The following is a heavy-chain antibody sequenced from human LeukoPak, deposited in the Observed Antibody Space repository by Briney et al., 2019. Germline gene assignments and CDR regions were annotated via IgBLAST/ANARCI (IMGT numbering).Heavy chain of an antibody. Sequence: GGSLRLSCAASGFTFRNYAIHWVRQAPGKGLEWVAVISSDGTNKNYADSVKGRFTISRDKAKNTVYLQVNSLRSEDTAVYYCARDPVTTWGYFDYWGQGTLVIVSS. CDR1: GFTFRNYA. CDR2: ISSDGTNK. D-gene: IGHD4-17*01. J-gene: IGHJ4*02. V-gene: IGHV3-30-3*01. CDR3: ARDPVTTWGYFDY.